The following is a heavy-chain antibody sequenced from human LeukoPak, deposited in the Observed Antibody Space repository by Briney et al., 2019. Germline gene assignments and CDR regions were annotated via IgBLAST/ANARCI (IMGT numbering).Heavy chain of an antibody. J-gene: IGHJ3*02. CDR2: INPSGGST. CDR3: ARDPYIAAAGFDAFDI. Sequence: ASVKVSCKASGCTFTSYYMHWVRQAPGQGLEWMGIINPSGGSTSYAQKFQGRVTMTRDTSTSTVYMELSSLRSEDTAVYYCARDPYIAAAGFDAFDIWGQGTMVTVSS. V-gene: IGHV1-46*01. D-gene: IGHD6-13*01. CDR1: GCTFTSYY.